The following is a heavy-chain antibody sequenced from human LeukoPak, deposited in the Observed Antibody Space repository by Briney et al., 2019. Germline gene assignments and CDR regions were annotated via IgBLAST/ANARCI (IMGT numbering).Heavy chain of an antibody. D-gene: IGHD6-6*01. J-gene: IGHJ3*02. CDR3: VRVGGASSILSAFDI. Sequence: SETLSLTCTVSGGSINSYYWSWIRQPPGKGLEWIGYIYNSETINYNPSLTSRVTISLDTSKNQVSLKLTSVTAADTAVYFCVRVGGASSILSAFDIWGQGTMVTVSS. V-gene: IGHV4-59*01. CDR2: IYNSETI. CDR1: GGSINSYY.